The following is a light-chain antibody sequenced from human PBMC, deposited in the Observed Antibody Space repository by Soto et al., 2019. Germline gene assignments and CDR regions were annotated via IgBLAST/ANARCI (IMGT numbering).Light chain of an antibody. V-gene: IGLV1-51*01. Sequence: QSVLTQPPSVSAAPGQKVTISCSGSSSNIGTNFVSWYQQLPGTAPKLLIYDNDKRPSGIPDRFSGSKSVTSATLVITGLQTGDEADYYCGTWDSTLTRVFGGGTKLTVL. CDR1: SSNIGTNF. CDR3: GTWDSTLTRV. J-gene: IGLJ3*02. CDR2: DND.